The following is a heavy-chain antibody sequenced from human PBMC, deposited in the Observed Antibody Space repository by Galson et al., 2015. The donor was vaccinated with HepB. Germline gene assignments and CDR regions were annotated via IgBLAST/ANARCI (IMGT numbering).Heavy chain of an antibody. Sequence: SLRLSCAASGFTFSSYWMHWVRQAPGKGLVWVSRIHSDGSSTSYADSVKGRFTISRDNAKNTLYLQMNSLRAEDTAVYYCVRVRDGYNLGRDAFDIWGQGTMVTVSS. J-gene: IGHJ3*02. V-gene: IGHV3-74*01. CDR1: GFTFSSYW. D-gene: IGHD5-24*01. CDR2: IHSDGSST. CDR3: VRVRDGYNLGRDAFDI.